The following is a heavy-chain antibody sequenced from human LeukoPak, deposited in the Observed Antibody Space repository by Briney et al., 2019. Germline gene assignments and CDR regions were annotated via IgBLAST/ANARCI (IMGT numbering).Heavy chain of an antibody. Sequence: SETLSLTCTVSGGSISNYYWSWIRQPPGKGLEWIGYIFDNGNTNYNPSLKSRVTISLDTSKNQFSLKLSSVTAADTAVYYCARARYYYGHYFDYWGQGTLVTVSS. CDR3: ARARYYYGHYFDY. D-gene: IGHD3-10*01. CDR2: IFDNGNT. V-gene: IGHV4-59*01. J-gene: IGHJ4*02. CDR1: GGSISNYY.